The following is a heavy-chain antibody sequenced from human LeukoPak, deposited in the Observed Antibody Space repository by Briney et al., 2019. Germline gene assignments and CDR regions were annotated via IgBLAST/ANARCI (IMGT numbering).Heavy chain of an antibody. V-gene: IGHV3-23*01. CDR3: AKDYYDSSGYWDY. J-gene: IGHJ4*02. Sequence: GRSWRPSSAVSGFTFPSYAMSWVRQPLGKGLEWVSAITRTMGSTYYAESVKARFTISRDNSKNTLYLQMNSLRAEDTAVYYCAKDYYDSSGYWDYWGQGTLVTVSS. CDR1: GFTFPSYA. D-gene: IGHD3-22*01. CDR2: ITRTMGST.